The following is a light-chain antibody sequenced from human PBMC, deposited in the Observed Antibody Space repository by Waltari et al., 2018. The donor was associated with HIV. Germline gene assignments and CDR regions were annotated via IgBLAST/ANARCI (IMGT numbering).Light chain of an antibody. CDR2: KAS. V-gene: IGKV1-5*03. J-gene: IGKJ1*01. Sequence: DIQMTQSPSTLSASVGDRVTITCRASERVSSWLAWYQQKPGKAPKLLIYKASSLESGVPTRFSGSGSGKEFTLTISSLQPDDFATYYCQQDNTFSATFGQGTKVEIK. CDR3: QQDNTFSAT. CDR1: ERVSSW.